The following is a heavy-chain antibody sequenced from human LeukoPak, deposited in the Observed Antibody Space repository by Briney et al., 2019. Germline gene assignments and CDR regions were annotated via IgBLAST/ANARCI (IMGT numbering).Heavy chain of an antibody. D-gene: IGHD1-7*01. CDR3: ARGCNWNCQYYFDY. J-gene: IGHJ4*02. V-gene: IGHV1-69*05. CDR1: GGTLSSYA. Sequence: GASVKVSCKASGGTLSSYAISWVRQAPGQGLEWMGGIIPIFGTANYAQKFQGRVTITTDESTSTAYMELSSLRSEDTAVYYCARGCNWNCQYYFDYWGQGTLVTVSS. CDR2: IIPIFGTA.